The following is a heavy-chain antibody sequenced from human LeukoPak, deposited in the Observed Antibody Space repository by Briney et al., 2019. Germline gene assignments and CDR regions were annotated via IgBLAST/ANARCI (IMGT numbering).Heavy chain of an antibody. CDR2: ISGSGGST. D-gene: IGHD2-2*01. V-gene: IGHV3-23*01. Sequence: GGSLRLSCAASGFTFSNAWMSWVRQAPGKGLEWVSAISGSGGSTYYADSVKGRFTISRDNSKNTLYLQMNSLRAEDTAVYYCAKGQEVVVPAALDYWGQGTLVTVSS. J-gene: IGHJ4*02. CDR1: GFTFSNAW. CDR3: AKGQEVVVPAALDY.